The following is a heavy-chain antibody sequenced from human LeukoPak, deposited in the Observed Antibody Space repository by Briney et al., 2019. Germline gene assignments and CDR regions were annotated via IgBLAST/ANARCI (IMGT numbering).Heavy chain of an antibody. Sequence: GSLRLSCAASGFTFSKAWMRWVRQAPGKGLEWVGRIKSKTDGGTTDYAAPVKGRFSISRDDSKNTLYLQMNGLKTEDTAVYYCSYYYDSSGYPDFDYWGQGTLVTVSS. CDR1: GFTFSKAW. D-gene: IGHD3-22*01. V-gene: IGHV3-15*01. CDR3: SYYYDSSGYPDFDY. J-gene: IGHJ4*02. CDR2: IKSKTDGGTT.